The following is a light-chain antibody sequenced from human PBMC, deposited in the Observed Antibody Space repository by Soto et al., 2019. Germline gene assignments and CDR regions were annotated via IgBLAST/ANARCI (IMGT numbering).Light chain of an antibody. V-gene: IGLV2-8*01. CDR1: SSDVGGYNY. Sequence: QSALTQPPSASWSPGQSVTISRTGTSSDVGGYNYVSWYQQHPGKAPKLMIYEVTKRPSGVPDRFSGSKSGNTASLTVSGLLPEDEADYYCASYAGGNKVFGTGTKVTVL. CDR3: ASYAGGNKV. CDR2: EVT. J-gene: IGLJ1*01.